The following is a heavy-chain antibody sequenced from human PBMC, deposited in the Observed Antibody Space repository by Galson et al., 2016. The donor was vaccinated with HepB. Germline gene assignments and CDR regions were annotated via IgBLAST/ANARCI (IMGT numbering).Heavy chain of an antibody. V-gene: IGHV3-74*01. CDR1: GFTFSNYW. CDR2: INTDGRST. D-gene: IGHD3-16*01. CDR3: ARDIRKISLFFRGHSHASDI. J-gene: IGHJ3*02. Sequence: SLRLSCAASGFTFSNYWMHWVRQAPGKGLVWVSSINTDGRSTSYADSVKGRFTISRDNAKNTLYLQMNSLRAEDTAVYYCARDIRKISLFFRGHSHASDIWSQGTMVTVSS.